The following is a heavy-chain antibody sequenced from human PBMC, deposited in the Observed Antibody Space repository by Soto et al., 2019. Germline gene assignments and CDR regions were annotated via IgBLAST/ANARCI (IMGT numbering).Heavy chain of an antibody. D-gene: IGHD3-22*01. J-gene: IGHJ4*02. CDR1: GDAISNYY. Sequence: SETRSLTCTVSGDAISNYYWNWIRQSPGKELEWIGYVSFRGSTSYNPSLKSRVTISVDTSKNQFSLKLYSVTAADTAVYYCARSREMYYYDSSGYYAHWGQGTLVTVS. V-gene: IGHV4-59*01. CDR2: VSFRGST. CDR3: ARSREMYYYDSSGYYAH.